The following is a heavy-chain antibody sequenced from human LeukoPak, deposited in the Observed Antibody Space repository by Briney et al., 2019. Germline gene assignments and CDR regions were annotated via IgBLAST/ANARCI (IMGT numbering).Heavy chain of an antibody. D-gene: IGHD1-26*01. CDR1: GGSISSYY. V-gene: IGHV4-34*01. CDR2: INHSGST. J-gene: IGHJ4*02. CDR3: ASEALEMGAIDY. Sequence: SETLSLTCTVSGGSISSYYWSWIRQPPGKGLEWIGEINHSGSTNYNPSLKSRVTISVDTSKNQFSLKLSSVTAADTAVYYCASEALEMGAIDYWGQGTLVTVSS.